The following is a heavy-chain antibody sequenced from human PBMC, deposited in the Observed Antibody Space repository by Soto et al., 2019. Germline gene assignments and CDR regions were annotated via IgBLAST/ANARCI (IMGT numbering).Heavy chain of an antibody. V-gene: IGHV1-69*02. CDR3: TREGFDY. CDR1: GGTFSSYT. CDR2: NIPILGIA. J-gene: IGHJ4*02. Sequence: ASVKVSCKASGGTFSSYTISWVRQAPGQGLEWKGKNIPILGIANYAQNFQGSFTITADKSTSTAYMELSSLRSEDTAVYYCTREGFDYWGQGTLVTVSS.